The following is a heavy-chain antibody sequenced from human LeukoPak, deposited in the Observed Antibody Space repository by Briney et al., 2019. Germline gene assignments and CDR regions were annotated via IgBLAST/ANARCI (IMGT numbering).Heavy chain of an antibody. CDR3: AKDDASFRYFQH. CDR1: GFTFIIYG. J-gene: IGHJ1*01. V-gene: IGHV3-30*18. CDR2: ISYDGSDK. Sequence: GGSLRLSCAASGFTFIIYGMHWVRQAPGKGLEWVAVISYDGSDKYYADSVKGRFTISRDNSKNTLYLQMNSLGAEDTAVYFCAKDDASFRYFQHWGQGTLVTVSS.